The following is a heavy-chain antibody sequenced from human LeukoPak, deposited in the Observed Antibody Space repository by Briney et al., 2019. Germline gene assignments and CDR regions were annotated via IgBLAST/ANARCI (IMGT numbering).Heavy chain of an antibody. CDR2: LSSSSSTI. CDR1: GFTFSSYS. V-gene: IGHV3-48*01. D-gene: IGHD6-13*01. J-gene: IGHJ5*02. CDR3: AKRGEGVSNTWYMNNWFDP. Sequence: GGSLRLSCVASGFTFSSYSMNWVRQAPGKGLEWVSYLSSSSSTIYYADSVKGRFTISRDNSKNTLYLQMNSLRAEDTAVYYCAKRGEGVSNTWYMNNWFDPWGQGTLVTVSS.